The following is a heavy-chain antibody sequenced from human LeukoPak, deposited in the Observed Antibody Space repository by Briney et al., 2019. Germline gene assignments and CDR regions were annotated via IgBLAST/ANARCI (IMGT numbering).Heavy chain of an antibody. CDR1: GGSISSYH. J-gene: IGHJ4*02. Sequence: SETLSLTCTVSGGSISSYHWSWIRRPPGKGLEWIGYIYYSGSTNYNPSLKSRVTISVDTSKNQFSLKLSSVTAADTAVYYCARRNSVTVAFDYWGQGTLVTVSS. D-gene: IGHD1-14*01. CDR2: IYYSGST. CDR3: ARRNSVTVAFDY. V-gene: IGHV4-59*01.